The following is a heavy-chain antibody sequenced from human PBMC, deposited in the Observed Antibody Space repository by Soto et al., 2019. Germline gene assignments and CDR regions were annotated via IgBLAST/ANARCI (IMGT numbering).Heavy chain of an antibody. Sequence: SETLSLTCTVSGGSISSYYWSWIRQPPGKGLEWIGYIYYSGSTNHNPSLKSRVTISVDTSKNQFSLKLSSVTAADTAVYYCAGVGATMIPDVYYYYGMDVWGQGTTVTVSS. CDR2: IYYSGST. J-gene: IGHJ6*02. D-gene: IGHD1-26*01. CDR3: AGVGATMIPDVYYYYGMDV. CDR1: GGSISSYY. V-gene: IGHV4-59*01.